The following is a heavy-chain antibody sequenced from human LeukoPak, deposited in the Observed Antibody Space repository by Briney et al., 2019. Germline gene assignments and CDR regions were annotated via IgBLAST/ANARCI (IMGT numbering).Heavy chain of an antibody. J-gene: IGHJ4*02. Sequence: PGGSLRLSCAASGFTFSSYGMHWVRQAPGKGLEWVAFIRYDGSNNYYADSAKGRFTISRDNSKNTLYLQMNSLRAEDTAVYYCAKARRIHYDFWSGFDYWGQGTLVTVSS. CDR1: GFTFSSYG. V-gene: IGHV3-30*02. D-gene: IGHD3-3*01. CDR2: IRYDGSNN. CDR3: AKARRIHYDFWSGFDY.